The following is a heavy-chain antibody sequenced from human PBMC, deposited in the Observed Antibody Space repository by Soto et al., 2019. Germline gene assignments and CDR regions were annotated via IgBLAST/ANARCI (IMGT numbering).Heavy chain of an antibody. CDR1: GYTFTSYY. Sequence: GASVKVSCKASGYTFTSYYMHWVRQAPGQGLEWMGIINPSGGSTSYAQKFQGRVTMTRDTSTSTVYMELSSLRSEDTAVYYCARDIVWGSYRNNWFDPWGRGTLVTVSS. D-gene: IGHD3-16*02. V-gene: IGHV1-46*01. CDR3: ARDIVWGSYRNNWFDP. CDR2: INPSGGST. J-gene: IGHJ5*02.